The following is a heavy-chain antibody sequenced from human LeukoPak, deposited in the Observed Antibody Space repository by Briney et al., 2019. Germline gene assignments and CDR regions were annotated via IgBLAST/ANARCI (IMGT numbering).Heavy chain of an antibody. CDR1: GYTFTAYA. CDR2: ITPSGGA. D-gene: IGHD5-24*01. V-gene: IGHV1-2*02. Sequence: ASVKVSCKSSGYTFTAYAVHWVRQAPGQGLEWMGWITPSGGANYAQRFQGRVTITRDTSMSTAYMDLNRLTSDDTAVYFCARDRNGDDFAHFDYWGQGTLVTVSS. CDR3: ARDRNGDDFAHFDY. J-gene: IGHJ4*02.